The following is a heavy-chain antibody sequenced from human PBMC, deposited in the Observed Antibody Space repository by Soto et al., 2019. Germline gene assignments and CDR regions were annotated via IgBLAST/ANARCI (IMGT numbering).Heavy chain of an antibody. Sequence: EVQLVESGGGLVQPGGSLRLSCAASGFTLSDHYMDWVRQAPGKGLEWLGRTRNKANNYITEYATSVKGRFTISRDDSQNSVYLQLNSLKSEDTAVYYCGRWTSGSPDCWGQATLVTVSS. CDR2: TRNKANNYIT. CDR3: GRWTSGSPDC. J-gene: IGHJ4*02. D-gene: IGHD1-26*01. V-gene: IGHV3-72*01. CDR1: GFTLSDHY.